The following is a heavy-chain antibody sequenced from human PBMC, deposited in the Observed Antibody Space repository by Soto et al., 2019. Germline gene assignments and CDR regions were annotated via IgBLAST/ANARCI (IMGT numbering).Heavy chain of an antibody. J-gene: IGHJ4*02. V-gene: IGHV3-23*01. D-gene: IGHD6-13*01. Sequence: PGGSLRLSCAASAFTFTNYAMSWVRQAPGKGLEWVSAISGSGASTYYADFVKGRFTISRDNSKNTLYLQMNSLRAEDKAVYYRESHLNEGQLGAVYYWGQGNLVTVS. CDR3: ESHLNEGQLGAVYY. CDR2: ISGSGAST. CDR1: AFTFTNYA.